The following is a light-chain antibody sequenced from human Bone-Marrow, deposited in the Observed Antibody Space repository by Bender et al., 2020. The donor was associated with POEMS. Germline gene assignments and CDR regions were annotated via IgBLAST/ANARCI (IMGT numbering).Light chain of an antibody. Sequence: QSALTQPASVSGSPGQSITISCTGTISDVGSYNLVSWYQQYPGKAPKTIIYEVSKRPSGVSNRFSGSKSDNTASLTISGLQAEDEADFYCCSYADNSVWVFGGGTKLTVL. V-gene: IGLV2-23*02. J-gene: IGLJ3*02. CDR3: CSYADNSVWV. CDR2: EVS. CDR1: ISDVGSYNL.